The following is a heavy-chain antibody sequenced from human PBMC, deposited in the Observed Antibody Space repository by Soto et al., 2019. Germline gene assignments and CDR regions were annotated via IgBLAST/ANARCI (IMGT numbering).Heavy chain of an antibody. D-gene: IGHD3-10*01. CDR1: RSTLSSTD. Sequence: GRSLRLSCAASRSTLSSTDISCARLAPGKGLEWVSAISGSGGSTFYADSVRGRFTISRDNSKNTLYLQMNSLRAEDTAVYYCAKTWGISAYDYWGQGTLVTVSS. J-gene: IGHJ4*02. V-gene: IGHV3-23*01. CDR2: ISGSGGST. CDR3: AKTWGISAYDY.